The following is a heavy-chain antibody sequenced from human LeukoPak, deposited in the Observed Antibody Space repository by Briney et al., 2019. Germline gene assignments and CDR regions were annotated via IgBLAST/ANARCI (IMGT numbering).Heavy chain of an antibody. V-gene: IGHV7-4-1*02. CDR2: INTNTGNP. J-gene: IGHJ6*02. D-gene: IGHD3-10*01. CDR1: GYTFTSYA. CDR3: ASILWFGELSHSEYYYYYGMDV. Sequence: GASVKVSCKASGYTFTSYAMNWVRQVPGQGLEWMGWINTNTGNPTYAQGFTGRFVFSLDTSVSTAYLQISSLKAEDTAVYYCASILWFGELSHSEYYYYYGMDVWGQGTTVTVSS.